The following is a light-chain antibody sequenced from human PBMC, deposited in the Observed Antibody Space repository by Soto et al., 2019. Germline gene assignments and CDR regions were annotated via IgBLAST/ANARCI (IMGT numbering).Light chain of an antibody. Sequence: DIQMTHSPSTLSASAGDRVTITCRASQSINTRLAWYQQKPGQAPKLLIYDASSLESGVPSRFSGSGSATEFTLIISSLQSDDFATYYCQEYSSFWTFGQGNKVDIX. CDR1: QSINTR. CDR2: DAS. V-gene: IGKV1-5*01. CDR3: QEYSSFWT. J-gene: IGKJ1*01.